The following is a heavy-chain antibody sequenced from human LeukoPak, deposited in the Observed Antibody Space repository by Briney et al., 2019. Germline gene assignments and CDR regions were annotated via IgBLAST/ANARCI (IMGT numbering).Heavy chain of an antibody. D-gene: IGHD3-16*01. CDR1: GFTFSNYW. CDR2: IKEDGSEK. Sequence: GGSLRLSCAASGFTFSNYWMTWVRQAPGKGLEWVANIKEDGSEKYYVDSVKGRFTISRDNAKKPLYLEMNSLRAEDTAVYYCARDDEITFGTVNWGQGTLVTVSS. CDR3: ARDDEITFGTVN. J-gene: IGHJ4*02. V-gene: IGHV3-7*01.